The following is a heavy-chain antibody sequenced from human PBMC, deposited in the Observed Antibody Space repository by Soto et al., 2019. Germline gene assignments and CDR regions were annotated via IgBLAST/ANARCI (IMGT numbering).Heavy chain of an antibody. CDR3: ARDPGTGYYDSSGYYYD. CDR2: INSDGSST. J-gene: IGHJ4*02. D-gene: IGHD3-22*01. Sequence: GGSLSLSCAASGFTLSSYWMHWVRQAPGKGLVWVSRINSDGSSTRYADSVKGRFTISRDNAKNSLYLQMNSLRAEDTVVFYCARDPGTGYYDSSGYYYDWGQGTLVTVSS. CDR1: GFTLSSYW. V-gene: IGHV3-74*01.